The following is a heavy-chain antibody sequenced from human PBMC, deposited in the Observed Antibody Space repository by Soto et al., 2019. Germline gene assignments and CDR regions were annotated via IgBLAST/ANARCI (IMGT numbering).Heavy chain of an antibody. D-gene: IGHD2-15*01. V-gene: IGHV4-59*01. Sequence: SETLSLTCTVSGGSISSYYWSWIRQPPGKGLEWIGYIHYSGSTNYNPSLKSRVTISVDTSKNQSSLKLSSVTAADTAVYYVSRLYCSGGSCYWRAPYRPFDYWGQGTLVTVSS. CDR3: SRLYCSGGSCYWRAPYRPFDY. J-gene: IGHJ4*02. CDR1: GGSISSYY. CDR2: IHYSGST.